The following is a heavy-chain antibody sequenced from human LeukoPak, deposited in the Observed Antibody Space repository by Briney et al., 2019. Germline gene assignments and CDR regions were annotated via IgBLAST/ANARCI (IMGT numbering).Heavy chain of an antibody. CDR2: IDCSGSS. D-gene: IGHD1-7*01. J-gene: IGHJ5*02. CDR1: GGSISSNSYY. CDR3: ATLTGTTMSNWFDP. Sequence: PSETQSLTCTVSGGSISSNSYYWGWIRQPPGKGLEWIGSIDCSGSSYYNPSLKSRVTISVDTSKHQFSLKLSSVTAADKAVYYCATLTGTTMSNWFDPWGQGTLVTVSS. V-gene: IGHV4-39*01.